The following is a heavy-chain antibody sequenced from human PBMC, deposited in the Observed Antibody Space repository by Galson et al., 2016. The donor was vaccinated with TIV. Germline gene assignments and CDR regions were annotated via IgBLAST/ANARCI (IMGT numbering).Heavy chain of an antibody. D-gene: IGHD6-25*01. J-gene: IGHJ2*01. CDR1: GDSVSRNGVA. V-gene: IGHV6-1*01. Sequence: CAISGDSVSRNGVAWNWIRQSPSRGLEWLGRTYYTSKWYNDYAVFVKSRITINTDTSRNPFSLQLNSVTPEDTAVYYCASGRVAAFDLWGRGTLVTVSS. CDR3: ASGRVAAFDL. CDR2: TYYTSKWYN.